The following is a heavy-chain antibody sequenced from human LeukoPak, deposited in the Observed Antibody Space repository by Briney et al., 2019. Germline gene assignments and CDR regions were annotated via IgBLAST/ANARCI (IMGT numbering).Heavy chain of an antibody. CDR2: INGDGSST. V-gene: IGHV3-74*01. CDR3: ARESFDP. CDR1: GFTFSSYW. Sequence: GGSLRLSRVASGFTFSSYWMRWVRQAPGKGLVWVARINGDGSSTSYADSVKGRFTISRDNAKNTLYLQMNSLRVEDTAVYYCARESFDPWGQGTLVSVSS. J-gene: IGHJ5*02.